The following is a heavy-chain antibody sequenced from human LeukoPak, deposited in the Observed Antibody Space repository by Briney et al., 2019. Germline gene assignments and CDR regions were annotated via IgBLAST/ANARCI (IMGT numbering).Heavy chain of an antibody. V-gene: IGHV1-8*01. CDR2: MNPNSGKT. D-gene: IGHD3-9*01. Sequence: ASVKVSSKASGYTFSTYDINWVRQVTGQGPEWMGWMNPNSGKTGYSQKFQGRINLTRNTSISTAYMEVSSLRPEDTALYYCVRAAQEGRDSMTGTHTGNWFDPWGQGTLVTVSS. CDR1: GYTFSTYD. CDR3: VRAAQEGRDSMTGTHTGNWFDP. J-gene: IGHJ5*02.